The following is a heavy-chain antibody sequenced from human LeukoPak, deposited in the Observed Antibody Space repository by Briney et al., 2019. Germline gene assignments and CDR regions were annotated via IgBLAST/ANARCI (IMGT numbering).Heavy chain of an antibody. J-gene: IGHJ6*02. CDR3: ARGPSYYDFWSGYSYYYYGMDV. Sequence: PGGSLRLSCAASGFTFSSYGMNWVRQAPGKGLEWVSYISSSGSTIYYADSVKGRFTISRDNAKNSLYLQMNSLRAEDTAVYYCARGPSYYDFWSGYSYYYYGMDVWGQGTTVTVSS. CDR2: ISSSGSTI. V-gene: IGHV3-48*03. CDR1: GFTFSSYG. D-gene: IGHD3-3*01.